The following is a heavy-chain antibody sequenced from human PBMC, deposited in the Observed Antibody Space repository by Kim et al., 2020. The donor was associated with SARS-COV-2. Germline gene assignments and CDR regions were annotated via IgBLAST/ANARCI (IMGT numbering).Heavy chain of an antibody. Sequence: GGSLRLSCAASGFTFSSYGMHWVRQAPGKGLEWVAVISYDGSNKYYADSVKGRFTISRDNSKNTLYLQMNSLRAEDTAVYYCAKDGEWFGDLGGYYFDYWGQGTLVTVSS. CDR2: ISYDGSNK. CDR3: AKDGEWFGDLGGYYFDY. V-gene: IGHV3-30*18. J-gene: IGHJ4*02. CDR1: GFTFSSYG. D-gene: IGHD3-10*01.